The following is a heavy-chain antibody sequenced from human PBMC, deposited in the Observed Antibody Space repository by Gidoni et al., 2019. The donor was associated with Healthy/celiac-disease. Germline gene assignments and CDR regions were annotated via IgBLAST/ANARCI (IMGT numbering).Heavy chain of an antibody. CDR1: GYTFTSYG. D-gene: IGHD6-13*01. Sequence: QVQLVQSGAEVKKPGASVKVSCKASGYTFTSYGSSWVRQAPGQGLEWMGWISAYNGNTNYAQKLQGRVTMTTDTSTSTAYRELRSMRSDDTAVYYCGIRYSSSWPLSYWGQGTLVTVSS. CDR3: GIRYSSSWPLSY. J-gene: IGHJ4*02. CDR2: ISAYNGNT. V-gene: IGHV1-18*01.